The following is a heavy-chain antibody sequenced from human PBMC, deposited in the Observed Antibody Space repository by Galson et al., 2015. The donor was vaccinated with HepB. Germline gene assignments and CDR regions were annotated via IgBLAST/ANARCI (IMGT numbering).Heavy chain of an antibody. CDR1: GFTFSTYT. CDR2: ISSSSTYI. CDR3: ARDLDGYNNCPAY. J-gene: IGHJ4*02. V-gene: IGHV3-21*01. D-gene: IGHD5-24*01. Sequence: SLRLSCAASGFTFSTYTMNWVRQAPGKGLEWVSSISSSSTYIYYADSVKGRFTISRDNAKNSVYLQMNSLRGEDTAVYYCARDLDGYNNCPAYWGQGTLVTVSS.